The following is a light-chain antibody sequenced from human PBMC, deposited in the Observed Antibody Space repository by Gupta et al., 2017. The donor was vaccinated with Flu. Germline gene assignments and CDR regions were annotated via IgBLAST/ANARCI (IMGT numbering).Light chain of an antibody. CDR1: KLGDKY. CDR3: QAWDSSPGVV. J-gene: IGLJ2*01. CDR2: QDS. V-gene: IGLV3-1*01. Sequence: PGQTASITCSGDKLGDKYACWYQQKPGQSPVLVIYQDSKRPSGIPERFSGSNSGNTATLTISGTQAMDEADYYCQAWDSSPGVVFGGGTKLTVL.